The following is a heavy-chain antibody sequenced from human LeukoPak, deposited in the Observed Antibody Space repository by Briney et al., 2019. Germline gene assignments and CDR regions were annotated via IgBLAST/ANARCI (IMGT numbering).Heavy chain of an antibody. V-gene: IGHV1-2*04. J-gene: IGHJ3*02. CDR1: GYTFTGYY. Sequence: SVKVSCKASGYTFTGYYMHWVRQAPGQGLEWMGWINPNSGGTNYAQKFQGWVTMTRDTSFSTAYMELSRLRSDDTAVYYWARVASHCSGGSCYAFDAFDIWGQGTMVTVSS. CDR3: ARVASHCSGGSCYAFDAFDI. CDR2: INPNSGGT. D-gene: IGHD2-15*01.